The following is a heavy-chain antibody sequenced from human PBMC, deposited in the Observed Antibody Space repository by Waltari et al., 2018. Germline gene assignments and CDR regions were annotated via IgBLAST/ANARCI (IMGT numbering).Heavy chain of an antibody. Sequence: EVQLVESGGGLVQPGGSLRLSCAASGFTLRNYWMSWVRQAPGKGLEWVANIMTDGREEYYVDSVRGRFTISRDNAKNSLYQQMNSLRPEDTAVYYCVRDQWFAFDIWGQGTMVTVSS. V-gene: IGHV3-7*01. J-gene: IGHJ3*02. D-gene: IGHD3-22*01. CDR3: VRDQWFAFDI. CDR2: IMTDGREE. CDR1: GFTLRNYW.